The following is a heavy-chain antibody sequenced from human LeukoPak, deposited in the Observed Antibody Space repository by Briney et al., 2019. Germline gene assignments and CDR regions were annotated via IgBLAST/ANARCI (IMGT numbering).Heavy chain of an antibody. CDR1: GASISTYC. D-gene: IGHD6-13*01. CDR2: IYTGGTT. V-gene: IGHV4-4*07. J-gene: IGHJ4*02. Sequence: PSETLSLTCTVCGASISTYCWSWVRQPAGKGLEWIGRIYTGGTTNYNPSLKSRVTMSVDTSKTQFHLELTSVTTADTALYFCARRLQYSNSWRFDYWGQGSLVTVSS. CDR3: ARRLQYSNSWRFDY.